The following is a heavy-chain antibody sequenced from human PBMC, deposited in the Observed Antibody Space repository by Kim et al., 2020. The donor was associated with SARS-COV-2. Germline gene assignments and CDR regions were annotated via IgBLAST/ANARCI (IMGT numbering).Heavy chain of an antibody. CDR1: GGSISSSSYY. Sequence: SETLSLTCTVSGGSISSSSYYWGWIRQPPGKGLEWIGSIYYRGSTYYNPSLKSRVTISVDTSKDQFSLKLSSVTAADTAVYYCASAQGDAFDIWGQGTMVTVSS. V-gene: IGHV4-39*01. J-gene: IGHJ3*02. CDR2: IYYRGST. CDR3: ASAQGDAFDI.